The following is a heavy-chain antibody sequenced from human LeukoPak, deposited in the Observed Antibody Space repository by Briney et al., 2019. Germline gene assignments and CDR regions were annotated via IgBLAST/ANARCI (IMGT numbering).Heavy chain of an antibody. V-gene: IGHV1-18*04. CDR1: GYTFTSYG. D-gene: IGHD5-12*01. CDR3: ARTPPPPYSGYDGFVDV. J-gene: IGHJ6*04. CDR2: ISAYNGNT. Sequence: ASVKVSCKASGYTFTSYGISWVRQAPGQGLEWMGWISAYNGNTNYAQKLRGRVTMTTDTSTSTAYMELRSLRSDDTAVYYCARTPPPPYSGYDGFVDVWGKGTTVTVSS.